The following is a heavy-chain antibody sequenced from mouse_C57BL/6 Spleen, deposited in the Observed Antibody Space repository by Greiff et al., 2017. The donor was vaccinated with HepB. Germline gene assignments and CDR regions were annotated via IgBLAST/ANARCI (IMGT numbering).Heavy chain of an antibody. V-gene: IGHV1-82*01. D-gene: IGHD2-12*01. J-gene: IGHJ4*01. CDR2: IYPGDGDT. Sequence: QVQLKQSGPELVKPGASVKISCKASGYAFSSSWMNWVKQRPGKGLEWIGRIYPGDGDTNYNGKFKGKATLTADKSSSTAYMQLSSLTSEDSAVYFCAREGGCYYYAMDYWGQGTSVTVSS. CDR3: AREGGCYYYAMDY. CDR1: GYAFSSSW.